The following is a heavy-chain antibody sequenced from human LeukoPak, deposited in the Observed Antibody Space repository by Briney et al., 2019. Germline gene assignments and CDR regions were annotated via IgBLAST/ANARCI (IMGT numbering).Heavy chain of an antibody. CDR2: IYPGDSDT. J-gene: IGHJ4*02. Sequence: GESLKISRKGSGYGFSSYWIGWVRPMPGKGLEWMGVIYPGDSDTRYSPSLQGQVTMSADQSISTAYLQWSSLKASDSAMYYCGRGGYSGYEFDYWGQGTLVTVSS. CDR3: GRGGYSGYEFDY. D-gene: IGHD5-12*01. V-gene: IGHV5-51*01. CDR1: GYGFSSYW.